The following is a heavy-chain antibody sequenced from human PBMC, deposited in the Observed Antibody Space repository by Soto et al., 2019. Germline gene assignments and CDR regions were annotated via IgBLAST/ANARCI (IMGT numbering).Heavy chain of an antibody. Sequence: GGSLRLSCAVSGFTLSNYGMSWVRQAPGKGLEWVAVISSDGGTAHYADSVRGRFTVSRDNSKNTIYLQMNSLRTEDTALYYCAKEMVVNPFDHWGQGTLVTVSS. J-gene: IGHJ4*02. CDR1: GFTLSNYG. D-gene: IGHD2-21*01. V-gene: IGHV3-30*18. CDR3: AKEMVVNPFDH. CDR2: ISSDGGTA.